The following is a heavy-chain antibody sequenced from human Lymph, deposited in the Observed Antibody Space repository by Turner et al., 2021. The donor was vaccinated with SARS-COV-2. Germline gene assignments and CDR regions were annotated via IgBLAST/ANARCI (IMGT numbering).Heavy chain of an antibody. D-gene: IGHD2-21*01. CDR1: GGTFSSCT. CDR2: MIPISSTA. Sequence: QVQLLQSGAEVMTPGSSVKVSCKASGGTFSSCTISWVRQAPGQVLECMRGMIPISSTANYAQKIQGRDTITAHESTSTSYVELNSLGFEYSAVYDCTRGETMAGDYDYWGQGTMVTVSS. CDR3: TRGETMAGDYDY. J-gene: IGHJ4*02. V-gene: IGHV1-69*01.